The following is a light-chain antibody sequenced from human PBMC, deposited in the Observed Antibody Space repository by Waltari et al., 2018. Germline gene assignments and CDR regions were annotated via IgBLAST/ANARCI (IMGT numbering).Light chain of an antibody. CDR2: EVS. V-gene: IGLV2-8*01. J-gene: IGLJ1*01. CDR3: SSFAGSNNYV. CDR1: SSDVGGYNS. Sequence: QSALTQPPSASGSPGQSVTISCTGSSSDVGGYNSVSWYQQHPGKAPKVIIFEVSKRPSGVPDRFSGSKSGNTASLTVSGLQAEDEADYYCSSFAGSNNYVFGTGTKVTVL.